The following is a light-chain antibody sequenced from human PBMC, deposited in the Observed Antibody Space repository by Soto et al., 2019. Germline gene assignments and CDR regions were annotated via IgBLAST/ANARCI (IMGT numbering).Light chain of an antibody. CDR2: DVS. V-gene: IGLV2-14*01. CDR1: SSDVGGYNY. CDR3: SSYPSSYV. Sequence: QSVLTQPASVSGSPGQSITISCTGTSSDVGGYNYVSWYQQHPGKAPKLMIYDVSNRPSGVSNRFSGSKSGNTASLTISWLQAKNEADNYCSSYPSSYVFGTGTKVTVL. J-gene: IGLJ1*01.